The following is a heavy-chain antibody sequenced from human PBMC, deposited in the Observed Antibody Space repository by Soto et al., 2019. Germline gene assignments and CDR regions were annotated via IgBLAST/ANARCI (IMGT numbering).Heavy chain of an antibody. V-gene: IGHV3-30-3*01. J-gene: IGHJ5*02. CDR3: ARDFRYGVGPVTLYT. CDR1: GFTFSSYA. CDR2: ISYDGSNK. D-gene: IGHD4-17*01. Sequence: GGSLRLSCAASGFTFSSYAMHWVRQAPGKGLEWVAVISYDGSNKYYADSVKGRFTISRDNSKNTLYLQMNSLRAEDTAVYYCARDFRYGVGPVTLYTWGQGTLVTVSS.